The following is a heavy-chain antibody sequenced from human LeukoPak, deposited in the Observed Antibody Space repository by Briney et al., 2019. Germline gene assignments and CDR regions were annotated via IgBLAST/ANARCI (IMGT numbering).Heavy chain of an antibody. CDR3: ARVEGPYYYDSSGYQTGAFDI. V-gene: IGHV1-69*13. Sequence: ASVTVSFKASGGTFSSYAISWVRQARGQGLEWMGRIIPIFGIANYTQKFQGRVTITADESTSTAYMELSSLRSEDTAVYYCARVEGPYYYDSSGYQTGAFDIWGQGTMVTVSS. D-gene: IGHD3-22*01. J-gene: IGHJ3*02. CDR2: IIPIFGIA. CDR1: GGTFSSYA.